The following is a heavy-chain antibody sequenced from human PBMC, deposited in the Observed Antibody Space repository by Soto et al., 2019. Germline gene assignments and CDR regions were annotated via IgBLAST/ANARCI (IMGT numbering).Heavy chain of an antibody. Sequence: EAQLVGSGGKVVQPGGSVSLSCVASGFPFNTSDMNWVRQAPGKGLEWISHISYNGRDIKYADSVKGRFTIARDNVNNSLHRNMTSLRVEDTGLYYCARHVESAYREYASAWSAPWGQGTPVTVSS. CDR3: ARHVESAYREYASAWSAP. CDR1: GFPFNTSD. CDR2: ISYNGRDI. V-gene: IGHV3-48*03. D-gene: IGHD3-16*01. J-gene: IGHJ5*02.